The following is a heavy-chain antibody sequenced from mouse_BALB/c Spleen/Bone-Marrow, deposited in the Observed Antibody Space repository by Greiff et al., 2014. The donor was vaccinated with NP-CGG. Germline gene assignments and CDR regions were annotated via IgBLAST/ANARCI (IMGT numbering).Heavy chain of an antibody. CDR1: GYGFTSYW. CDR2: IYPGNSDT. CDR3: TSGCDYYAMDY. Sequence: EVQVVESGTVLARPGASVKMSCKASGYGFTSYWMHWVKQRPGQGLEWIGAIYPGNSDTSYNQKFKGKAKLTAVTSTSTAYMEISCITNEDYAVSFCTSGCDYYAMDYWGQGTSLTVSS. J-gene: IGHJ4*01. V-gene: IGHV1-5*01.